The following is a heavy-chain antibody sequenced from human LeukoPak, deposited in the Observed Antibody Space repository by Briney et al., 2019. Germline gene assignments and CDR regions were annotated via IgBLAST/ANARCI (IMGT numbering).Heavy chain of an antibody. D-gene: IGHD3-9*01. Sequence: ASVKVSCKASGYTFTSYGISWVRQAPGQGLEWMGWISGYNGNTNYAQKFQGRVIMTTDTSTSTAYMKLRSLRSDDTAVYYCARARVERYFEWSHHYYYYMDVWGKGTTVT. CDR2: ISGYNGNT. CDR3: ARARVERYFEWSHHYYYYMDV. CDR1: GYTFTSYG. J-gene: IGHJ6*03. V-gene: IGHV1-18*01.